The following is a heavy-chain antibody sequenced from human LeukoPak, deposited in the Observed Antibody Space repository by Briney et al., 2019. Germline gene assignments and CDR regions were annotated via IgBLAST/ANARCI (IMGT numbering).Heavy chain of an antibody. J-gene: IGHJ4*02. Sequence: GGYLRLSCAASGFTFSSYWMSWVRQAPGKGLEWVANINEGGSEGYYVDSLKGRFTISRDNAKNSLYLQMNSLRAEDTAVYYCARAGFSTSRDFWSQGTLVTVSS. V-gene: IGHV3-7*03. CDR3: ARAGFSTSRDF. CDR2: INEGGSEG. CDR1: GFTFSSYW. D-gene: IGHD2-2*01.